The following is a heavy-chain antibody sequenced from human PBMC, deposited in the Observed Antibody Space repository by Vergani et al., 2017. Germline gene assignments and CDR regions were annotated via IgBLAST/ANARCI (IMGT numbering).Heavy chain of an antibody. V-gene: IGHV3-30*03. CDR3: ATKSCGTPGCQIGYFRE. CDR1: GFTSSYYG. Sequence: QVHLVESGGGVVQPGRSLRLSCVVSGFTSSYYGTLWVRQAPGKGLEWVAVISYDGTQKYYADSVKGRFTISRDNSKSTLYLQMNSLRTEDTAVYYCATKSCGTPGCQIGYFREWGQGTLVTVSS. D-gene: IGHD1-1*01. J-gene: IGHJ1*01. CDR2: ISYDGTQK.